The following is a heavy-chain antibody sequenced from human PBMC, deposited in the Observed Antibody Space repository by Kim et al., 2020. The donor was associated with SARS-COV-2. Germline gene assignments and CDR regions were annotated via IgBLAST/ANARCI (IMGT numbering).Heavy chain of an antibody. J-gene: IGHJ4*02. CDR2: ISGDGGST. D-gene: IGHD3-10*01. CDR3: AKDHNYYGSGSYYKYYFDY. CDR1: GFTFDDYA. V-gene: IGHV3-43*02. Sequence: GGSLRLSCAASGFTFDDYAMHWVRQAPGKGLEWVSLISGDGGSTYYADSVKGRFTISRDNSKNSLYLQMNSLRTEDTALYYCAKDHNYYGSGSYYKYYFDYWGQGTLVTVSS.